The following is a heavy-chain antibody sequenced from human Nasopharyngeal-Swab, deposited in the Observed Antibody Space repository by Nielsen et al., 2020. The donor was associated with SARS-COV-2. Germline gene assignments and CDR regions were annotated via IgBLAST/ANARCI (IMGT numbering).Heavy chain of an antibody. CDR3: ARDRYLAR. J-gene: IGHJ4*02. Sequence: GGSLRLSCAASGFTFSTYSMNWVRQAPGKGLEWISYISGSGTIYYTDPVKGRFTISRDNAKNSLYLQMNSLRAEDTALYYCARDRYLARWGQGTLVTVSS. D-gene: IGHD3-16*02. V-gene: IGHV3-48*01. CDR1: GFTFSTYS. CDR2: ISGSGTI.